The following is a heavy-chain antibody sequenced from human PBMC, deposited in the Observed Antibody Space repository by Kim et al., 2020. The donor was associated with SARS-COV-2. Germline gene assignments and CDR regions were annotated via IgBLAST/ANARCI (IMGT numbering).Heavy chain of an antibody. Sequence: SETLSLTCTVSGGSISPSSLNWIRQSPGKGLEWIGDIYVSGSTSYNPSLKSRVTLSMDTSKNQFSLSLSSVTAADTAVYYCARRFDLWGRGTLVTVSS. J-gene: IGHJ2*01. CDR2: IYVSGST. CDR3: ARRFDL. CDR1: GGSISPSS. V-gene: IGHV4-59*08.